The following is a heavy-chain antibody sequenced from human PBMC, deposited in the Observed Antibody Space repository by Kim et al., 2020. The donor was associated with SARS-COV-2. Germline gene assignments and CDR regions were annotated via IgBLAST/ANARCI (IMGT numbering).Heavy chain of an antibody. J-gene: IGHJ2*01. Sequence: SETLSLTCAVYGGSFSGYYWSWIRQPPGKGLEWIGEINHSGSTNYNPSLKSRVTISVDTSKNQFSLKLSSVTAADTAVYYCARSPRGFDLWGRGTLVTVSS. CDR3: ARSPRGFDL. CDR2: INHSGST. CDR1: GGSFSGYY. V-gene: IGHV4-34*01.